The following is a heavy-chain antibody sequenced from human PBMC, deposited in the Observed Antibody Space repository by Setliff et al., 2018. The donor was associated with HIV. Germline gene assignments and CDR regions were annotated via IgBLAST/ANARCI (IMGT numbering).Heavy chain of an antibody. V-gene: IGHV1-8*01. CDR2: MNPNTGRT. J-gene: IGHJ5*02. D-gene: IGHD3-9*01. Sequence: ASVKVSCKTSEGLFTNYDFTWLRQATGQGLEWLGWMNPNTGRTAHAQNFQGRLTMTRNTSIDTAYMELTGLTADDTAVHYGATLFIGYPDSWGQGTLVTVSS. CDR1: EGLFTNYD. CDR3: ATLFIGYPDS.